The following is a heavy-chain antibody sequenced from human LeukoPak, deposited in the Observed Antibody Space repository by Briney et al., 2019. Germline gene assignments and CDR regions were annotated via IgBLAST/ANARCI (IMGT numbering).Heavy chain of an antibody. CDR2: IVLGAGNT. Sequence: SVKVSCKASGFTFPNSAMQWVRQARGQRLEWIGWIVLGAGNTVYSHKFHDRVTITRDVSTNPAYMELDSLGSEDTAVYYCAAQRGASLHDFWSTRLFDPWGQGTLVTVSS. CDR3: AAQRGASLHDFWSTRLFDP. J-gene: IGHJ5*02. D-gene: IGHD3-3*01. CDR1: GFTFPNSA. V-gene: IGHV1-58*02.